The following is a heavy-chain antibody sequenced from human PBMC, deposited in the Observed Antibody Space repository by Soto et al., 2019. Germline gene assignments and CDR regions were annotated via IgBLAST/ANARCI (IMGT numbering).Heavy chain of an antibody. CDR3: AQRDGFGAFDS. V-gene: IGHV2-5*02. CDR1: GFSLTNSGVG. J-gene: IGHJ5*01. CDR2: IYWDDDT. D-gene: IGHD3-10*01. Sequence: QITLKESGPTLVKPTQTLTLTCTFSGFSLTNSGVGVGWIRQPPGKALEWLALIYWDDDTRYSPSLKSRLTITQDTSRNQVVLTMTNMDPVDTATYFCAQRDGFGAFDSWGQGTLVTFSS.